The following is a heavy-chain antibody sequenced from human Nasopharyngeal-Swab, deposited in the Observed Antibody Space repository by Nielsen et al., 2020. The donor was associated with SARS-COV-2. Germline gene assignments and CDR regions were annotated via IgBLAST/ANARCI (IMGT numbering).Heavy chain of an antibody. Sequence: WVRQAPGQGLEWMGIINPSGGSTSYAQKLQGRVTMTTDTSTSTAYMELRSLRSDDTAVYYCARVGTTGTTAFDYWGQGTLVTVSS. CDR2: INPSGGST. CDR3: ARVGTTGTTAFDY. D-gene: IGHD1-1*01. J-gene: IGHJ4*02. V-gene: IGHV1-46*01.